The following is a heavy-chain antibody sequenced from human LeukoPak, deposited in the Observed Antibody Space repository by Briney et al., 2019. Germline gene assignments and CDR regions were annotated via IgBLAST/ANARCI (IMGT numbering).Heavy chain of an antibody. J-gene: IGHJ4*02. D-gene: IGHD6-19*01. V-gene: IGHV4-34*01. CDR3: ARVPHRYSSGWYGRFSFDY. CDR2: IYHSGST. CDR1: GGSFSGYY. Sequence: SETLSLTCAVYGGSFSGYYWSWIRQPPGKGLEWIGEIYHSGSTNYNPSLKSRVTISVDTSKNQFPLKLSSVTAADTAVYYCARVPHRYSSGWYGRFSFDYWGQGTLVTVSS.